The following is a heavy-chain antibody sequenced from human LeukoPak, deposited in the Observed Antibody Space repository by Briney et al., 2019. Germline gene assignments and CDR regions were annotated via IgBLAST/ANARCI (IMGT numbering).Heavy chain of an antibody. CDR1: GYTFTGYY. CDR3: ATDVLTGPFLSLPFGP. CDR2: INPHSGDT. Sequence: ASVKVSCKASGYTFTGYYMHWVRQAPGQGLEWMGWINPHSGDTHFSQKFQGRVTMTRDTSINTTYMDLSGLTSDDTAIYYCATDVLTGPFLSLPFGPWGPGTLVTVSS. V-gene: IGHV1-2*02. D-gene: IGHD3-9*01. J-gene: IGHJ5*02.